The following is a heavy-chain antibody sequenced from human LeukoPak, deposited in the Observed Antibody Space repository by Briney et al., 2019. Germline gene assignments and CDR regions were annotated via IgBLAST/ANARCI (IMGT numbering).Heavy chain of an antibody. J-gene: IGHJ4*02. CDR1: GGTFSSYA. V-gene: IGHV1-69*13. D-gene: IGHD3-22*01. CDR2: ISPIFGTA. Sequence: SVKVSCKASGGTFSSYAISWVRQAPGQGLEWMVGISPIFGTANYAQKFQGRVTITADESTSTAYMELSSLRSEDTAVYYCARGAYYYDSSGYGPFDYWGQGTLVTVSS. CDR3: ARGAYYYDSSGYGPFDY.